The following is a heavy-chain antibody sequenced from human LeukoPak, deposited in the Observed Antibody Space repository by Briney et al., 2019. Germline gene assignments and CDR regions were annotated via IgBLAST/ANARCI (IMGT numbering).Heavy chain of an antibody. CDR2: INWNGGST. Sequence: GGSLRLSCAASGFTFDDYGMSWVRQAPGKGLEWVSGINWNGGSTGYADSVKSRFTISRDNAKNSLYLQMNSLRAEDTALYYCARDLVAVAGTLRFDPWGQGTLVTVSS. V-gene: IGHV3-20*04. D-gene: IGHD6-19*01. CDR3: ARDLVAVAGTLRFDP. J-gene: IGHJ5*02. CDR1: GFTFDDYG.